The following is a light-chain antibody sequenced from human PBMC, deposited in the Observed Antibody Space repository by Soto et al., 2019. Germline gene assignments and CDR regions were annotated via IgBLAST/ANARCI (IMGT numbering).Light chain of an antibody. CDR3: CSFEGINNPLV. J-gene: IGLJ2*01. CDR2: EVN. Sequence: QSVLTQPPSASGSPGQSVAISCTGTSSDVGGYNYVSWYQRHPGKAPKLMIFEVNKRPSGVPNRFSGSKSGNTASLTVSGLQHEEEADDYYCSFEGINNPLVFGGGTKLTVL. V-gene: IGLV2-8*01. CDR1: SSDVGGYNY.